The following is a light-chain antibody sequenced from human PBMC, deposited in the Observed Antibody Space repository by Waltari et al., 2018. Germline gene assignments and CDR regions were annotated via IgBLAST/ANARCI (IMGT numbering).Light chain of an antibody. CDR2: AAS. CDR1: QDISSY. Sequence: DIQLTQSPSFLSASVGDRVTITCRASQDISSYLAWYQQKPGKTPKLLIYAASSLQSGVPPRFSGSGSGSEFSLTLSSLQPEDIATYYCQQLHSYPRTFGQGTRVEIK. J-gene: IGKJ1*01. CDR3: QQLHSYPRT. V-gene: IGKV1-9*01.